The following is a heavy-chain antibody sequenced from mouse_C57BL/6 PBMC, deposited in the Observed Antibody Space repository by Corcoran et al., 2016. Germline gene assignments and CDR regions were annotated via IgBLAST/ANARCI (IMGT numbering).Heavy chain of an antibody. J-gene: IGHJ1*03. CDR3: ARNSNWYFEV. CDR1: GYTFTGSW. D-gene: IGHD2-5*01. Sequence: QVQLHQSEAELMKPGTSVKLSCKATGYTFTGSWIEGVKQRPGHGLEWIGEILPGSGITNYNENFKGKATFTADTSSNTAYMQLSSLTTEDSAIYYCARNSNWYFEVWGTGTTVTVSS. CDR2: ILPGSGIT. V-gene: IGHV1-9*01.